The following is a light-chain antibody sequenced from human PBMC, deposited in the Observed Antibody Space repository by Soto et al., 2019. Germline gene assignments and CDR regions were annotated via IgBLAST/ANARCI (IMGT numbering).Light chain of an antibody. CDR1: QSVLHSSNNKNY. V-gene: IGKV4-1*01. J-gene: IGKJ2*01. CDR2: WAS. Sequence: DIVMTQSPDSLAVSLGERATINCKSSQSVLHSSNNKNYLAWFQQKPGQPPKLLIYWASTRESVVPDRFSGSGSGTDFTLTISSLQAEDVAVYYCHQYYSPPYTFGQGTKLEIK. CDR3: HQYYSPPYT.